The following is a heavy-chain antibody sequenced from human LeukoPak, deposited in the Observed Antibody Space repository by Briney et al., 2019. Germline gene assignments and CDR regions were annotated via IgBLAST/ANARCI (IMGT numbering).Heavy chain of an antibody. J-gene: IGHJ4*02. V-gene: IGHV3-48*03. CDR1: GFTFSSYE. D-gene: IGHD3-16*01. CDR2: ISSRGSTI. CDR3: AIVGLGLADFDY. Sequence: GGSLRLSCAASGFTFSSYEMNWVRQAPGKGLEWISYISSRGSTIYYADYVKGRFTISRDNAKNSLYLQMTSLRAEDTAVYYCAIVGLGLADFDYLVRGGLVSVCS.